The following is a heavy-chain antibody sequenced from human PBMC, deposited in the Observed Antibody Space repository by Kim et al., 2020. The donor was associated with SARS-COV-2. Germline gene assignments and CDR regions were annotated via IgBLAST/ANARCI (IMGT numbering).Heavy chain of an antibody. CDR2: ISGSGGST. D-gene: IGHD6-19*01. V-gene: IGHV3-23*01. Sequence: GGSLRLSCAASGFTFSTYAMSWVRQAPGKGLEWVSAISGSGGSTYYADSVKGRFTISRDNSKDMLCLQMNSLRAEDTAIYYCAKDLRGAVADYFDYWGQGTLVTVSS. CDR3: AKDLRGAVADYFDY. CDR1: GFTFSTYA. J-gene: IGHJ4*02.